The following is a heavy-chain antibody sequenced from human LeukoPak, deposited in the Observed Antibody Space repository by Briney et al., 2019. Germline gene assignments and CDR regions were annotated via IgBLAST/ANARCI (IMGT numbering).Heavy chain of an antibody. J-gene: IGHJ6*02. V-gene: IGHV1-2*02. Sequence: ASVKVSCKASGYTFTGYYMHWVRQAPGQGLEWMGWINPNSGGTNYAQKFQGRVTMTRDTSISTAYMELSRLRSDDTAVYYCARDLSSSWNYYYYYGMDVWGQGTTVTVSS. D-gene: IGHD6-13*01. CDR1: GYTFTGYY. CDR3: ARDLSSSWNYYYYYGMDV. CDR2: INPNSGGT.